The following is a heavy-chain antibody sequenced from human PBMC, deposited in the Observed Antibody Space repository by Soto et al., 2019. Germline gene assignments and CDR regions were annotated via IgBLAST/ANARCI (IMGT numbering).Heavy chain of an antibody. D-gene: IGHD4-17*01. J-gene: IGHJ4*02. Sequence: GESLKISCKTSGYTFTNNLISWVRQMPGKGLEWMGRIDPSDSYTTYGPSFRGQVTISIDRSVSTAYLQWTSLKPSDTGMYYCARRLAYGDSGHFDYWGQGTLVTVSS. V-gene: IGHV5-10-1*01. CDR1: GYTFTNNL. CDR2: IDPSDSYT. CDR3: ARRLAYGDSGHFDY.